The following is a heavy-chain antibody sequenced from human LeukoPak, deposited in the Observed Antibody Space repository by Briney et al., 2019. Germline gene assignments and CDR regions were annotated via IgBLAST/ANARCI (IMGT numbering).Heavy chain of an antibody. Sequence: GGSLRLSCAASGFTFSSYSMNWVRQAPGKGLEWVSSISSSSSYIYYADSVKGRLTISRDNAKNSLYLQMNSLRAEDTAVYYCARGPPDYGSGSYYGYWGQGTLVTVSS. V-gene: IGHV3-21*01. CDR3: ARGPPDYGSGSYYGY. D-gene: IGHD3-10*01. CDR1: GFTFSSYS. CDR2: ISSSSSYI. J-gene: IGHJ4*02.